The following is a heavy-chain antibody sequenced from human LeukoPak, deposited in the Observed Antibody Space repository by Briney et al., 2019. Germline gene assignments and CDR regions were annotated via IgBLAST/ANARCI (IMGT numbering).Heavy chain of an antibody. Sequence: PGGSLRLSCAASGFTFSNYWMSWVRQAPGKGLEWVANIKQDGSDRYYVDSVEGRFTISRDNAKNSLYLQMNSLRAEDTAVYYCARLSTAAADSDYWGQGTLVTVSS. V-gene: IGHV3-7*01. J-gene: IGHJ4*02. CDR1: GFTFSNYW. CDR3: ARLSTAAADSDY. CDR2: IKQDGSDR. D-gene: IGHD6-13*01.